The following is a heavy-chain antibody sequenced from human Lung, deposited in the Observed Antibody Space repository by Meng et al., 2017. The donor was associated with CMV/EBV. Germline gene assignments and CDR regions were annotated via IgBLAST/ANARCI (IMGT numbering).Heavy chain of an antibody. D-gene: IGHD6-13*01. CDR1: GGSFSGYY. Sequence: SETLSLXCAVYGGSFSGYYWSWIRQPPGKGLEWIGEINHSGSTNYNPSLKSRVTISVDTSKNQFSLKLSSVTAADTAVYYCASIAAAGDTPFDYWGKGTXVNGSS. CDR2: INHSGST. V-gene: IGHV4-34*01. CDR3: ASIAAAGDTPFDY. J-gene: IGHJ4*02.